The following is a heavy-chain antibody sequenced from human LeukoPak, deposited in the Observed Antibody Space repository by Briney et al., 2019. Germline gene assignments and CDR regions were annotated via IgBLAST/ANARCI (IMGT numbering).Heavy chain of an antibody. CDR1: GFTFSSYS. Sequence: PGGSLRLSCAASGFTFSSYSMNWVRQAPGKGLEWVSYISSSSSTIYYADSVKGRFTISRDNAKNSLYLQMNSLRAEDTAVYYCARDRGGNYDFWSGYDLAYYFDYWGQGTLVTVSS. CDR3: ARDRGGNYDFWSGYDLAYYFDY. D-gene: IGHD3-3*01. V-gene: IGHV3-48*01. J-gene: IGHJ4*02. CDR2: ISSSSSTI.